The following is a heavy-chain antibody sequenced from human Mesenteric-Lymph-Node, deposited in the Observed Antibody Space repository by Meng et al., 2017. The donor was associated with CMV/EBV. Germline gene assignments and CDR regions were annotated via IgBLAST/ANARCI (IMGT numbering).Heavy chain of an antibody. D-gene: IGHD3-9*01. Sequence: SGYTFTSYGSSWVRQAPGQGLEWMGWISAYNGKTNYAQKLQGRVTMTTDKSTSTAYMELRSLRSDDTAVYYCARDLRYFGQNWFDPWGQGTLVTVSS. V-gene: IGHV1-18*01. CDR3: ARDLRYFGQNWFDP. CDR1: GYTFTSYG. J-gene: IGHJ5*02. CDR2: ISAYNGKT.